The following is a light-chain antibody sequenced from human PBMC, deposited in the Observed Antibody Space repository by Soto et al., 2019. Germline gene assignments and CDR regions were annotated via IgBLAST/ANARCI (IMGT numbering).Light chain of an antibody. CDR3: SSYAGSNNMV. J-gene: IGLJ1*01. Sequence: QSALTQPPSASGSLGQSVTISCTGTSSDVGGYNYVSWYQQHPGKAPKLLIYDVSQRPSGVPDRFSGSKSGNTASLTVSGLQAEDEADYNCSSYAGSNNMVFGTGTKLTVL. CDR1: SSDVGGYNY. CDR2: DVS. V-gene: IGLV2-8*01.